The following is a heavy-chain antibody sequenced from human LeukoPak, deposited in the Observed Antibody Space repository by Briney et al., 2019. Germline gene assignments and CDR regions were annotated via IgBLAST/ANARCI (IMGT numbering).Heavy chain of an antibody. V-gene: IGHV1-2*02. CDR1: GYTFTGYY. D-gene: IGHD3-10*01. CDR2: INPNSGDT. CDR3: AISGLLWFGDYHYYMDV. Sequence: ASVKVSCKASGYTFTGYYMHWVRQAPGQGLEWMGWINPNSGDTIYAQKFQGRVTMTRDTSINTAYMELSSLRSDDTAVYYCAISGLLWFGDYHYYMDVWGKGTTVTVSS. J-gene: IGHJ6*03.